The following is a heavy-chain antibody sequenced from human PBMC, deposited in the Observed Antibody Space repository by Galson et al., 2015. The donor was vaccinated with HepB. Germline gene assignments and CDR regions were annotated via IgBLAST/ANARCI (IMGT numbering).Heavy chain of an antibody. J-gene: IGHJ4*02. V-gene: IGHV3-21*01. D-gene: IGHD1-26*01. CDR3: AKIIVGATNAFDY. CDR2: ISSSSSYI. Sequence: SLRLSCAASGFTFSSYSMNWVRQAPGKGLEWVSSISSSSSYIYYADSVKGRFTISRDNAKNSLYLQMNSLRAEDTAVYYCAKIIVGATNAFDYWGQGTLVTVSS. CDR1: GFTFSSYS.